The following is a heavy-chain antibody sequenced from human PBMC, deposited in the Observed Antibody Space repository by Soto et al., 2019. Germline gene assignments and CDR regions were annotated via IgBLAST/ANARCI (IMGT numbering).Heavy chain of an antibody. J-gene: IGHJ4*02. CDR1: GFIFSDFA. CDR2: IWYDGSNE. Sequence: GGSLRLSCAASGFIFSDFAMHWVRQAPGKGLEWVAEIWYDGSNEYYGDSVKGRFTISRDNSKNTLYLQLNSLRAEDTAVYYCARVPEAGRPLFDHWGQGALVTVSS. V-gene: IGHV3-33*01. D-gene: IGHD6-6*01. CDR3: ARVPEAGRPLFDH.